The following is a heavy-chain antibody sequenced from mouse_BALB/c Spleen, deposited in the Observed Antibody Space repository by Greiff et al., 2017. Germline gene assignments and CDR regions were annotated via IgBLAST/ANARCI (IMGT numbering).Heavy chain of an antibody. CDR1: GYSFTGYN. J-gene: IGHJ1*01. D-gene: IGHD2-4*01. V-gene: IGHV1-39*01. CDR3: ARWGDYHWYFDV. CDR2: IDPYYGGT. Sequence: EVKLVESGPELEKPGASVKISCKASGYSFTGYNMNWVKQSNGKSLEWIGNIDPYYGGTSYNQKFKGKATLTVDKSSSTAYMQLKSLTSEDSAVYYCARWGDYHWYFDVWGAGTTVTVSS.